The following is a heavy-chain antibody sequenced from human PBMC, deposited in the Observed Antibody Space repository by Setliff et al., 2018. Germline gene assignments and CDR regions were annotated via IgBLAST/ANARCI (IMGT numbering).Heavy chain of an antibody. D-gene: IGHD2-15*01. J-gene: IGHJ4*02. V-gene: IGHV1-18*01. CDR3: ARDLVGYCSGGSCYDWDY. Sequence: ASVKVSCKASGYAFTSYGISWVRQAPGQGLEWMGRISAYNGNTNYAQKLQGRVTMTTDTSTSTAYMELRSLRSDDTAVYYCARDLVGYCSGGSCYDWDYWGQGTLVTVS. CDR1: GYAFTSYG. CDR2: ISAYNGNT.